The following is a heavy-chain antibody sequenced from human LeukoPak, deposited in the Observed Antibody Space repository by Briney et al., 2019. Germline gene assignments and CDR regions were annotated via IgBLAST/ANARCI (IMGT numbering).Heavy chain of an antibody. CDR3: AKKDYGDYEPPFDY. J-gene: IGHJ4*02. V-gene: IGHV3-48*01. CDR2: ISSSSSTI. D-gene: IGHD4-17*01. CDR1: GFTFSSYS. Sequence: GGSLRLSCAASGFTFSSYSMNWVRQAPGKGLEWVSYISSSSSTIYYADSVKGRFTISRDNAKNSLYLQMNSLRAEDTAVYYCAKKDYGDYEPPFDYWGQGTLVTVSS.